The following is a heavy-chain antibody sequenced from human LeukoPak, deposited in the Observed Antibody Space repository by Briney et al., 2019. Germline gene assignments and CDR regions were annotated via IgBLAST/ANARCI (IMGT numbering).Heavy chain of an antibody. V-gene: IGHV3-74*01. CDR2: IASDGSST. J-gene: IGHJ4*02. CDR3: ARGRPHGNDY. CDR1: GFTFSSYW. D-gene: IGHD4-23*01. Sequence: GSLRPSCAASGFTFSSYWMNWVRQAPGKGLVWVSRIASDGSSTTYADSVKGRFSISGDNAKNTLYLQMNSLRVEDTAVYYCARGRPHGNDYWGQGTLVTVSS.